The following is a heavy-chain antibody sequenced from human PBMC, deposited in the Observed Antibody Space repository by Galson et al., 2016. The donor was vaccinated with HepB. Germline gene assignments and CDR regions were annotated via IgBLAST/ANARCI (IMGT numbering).Heavy chain of an antibody. V-gene: IGHV4-59*08. CDR2: IYYSGST. CDR3: ARHPAYGPWS. Sequence: SETLSLTCTVSGGSISSHYWSWIRQPPGKGLEWIGYIYYSGSTKYNPSLKSRVSMSVDRSRNQVFLKLGSVTAADTAVYYCARHPAYGPWSWGQGTLVTVSS. D-gene: IGHD4-17*01. CDR1: GGSISSHY. J-gene: IGHJ5*02.